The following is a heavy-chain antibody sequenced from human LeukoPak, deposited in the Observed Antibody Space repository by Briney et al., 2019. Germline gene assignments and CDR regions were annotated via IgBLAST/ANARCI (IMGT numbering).Heavy chain of an antibody. V-gene: IGHV4-4*07. D-gene: IGHD3-3*01. CDR1: GGSISSHY. CDR2: IYTSGST. J-gene: IGHJ6*03. Sequence: SETLSLTCTVSGGSISSHYWSWIRQPAGKGLEWIGRIYTSGSTNYNPSLKSRVTMSVDTSKNQFSLKLSSVTAADTAVYYCARDRGPYYDFWSGYYLYYYYMDVWGKGTTVTVSS. CDR3: ARDRGPYYDFWSGYYLYYYYMDV.